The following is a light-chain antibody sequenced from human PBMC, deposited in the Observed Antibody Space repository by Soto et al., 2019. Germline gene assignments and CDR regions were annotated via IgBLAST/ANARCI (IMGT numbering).Light chain of an antibody. Sequence: IVGQQSTGSLSLYPGERATLSCRASQSVSSYLAWYQQKPGQAPRLLISDASDRATGIPDRFSGSGSGTDFTLTISRLVPEDFAVYYCQQHGDSPVTFGQGSNVDVK. CDR1: QSVSSY. J-gene: IGKJ1*01. CDR2: DAS. CDR3: QQHGDSPVT. V-gene: IGKV3-20*01.